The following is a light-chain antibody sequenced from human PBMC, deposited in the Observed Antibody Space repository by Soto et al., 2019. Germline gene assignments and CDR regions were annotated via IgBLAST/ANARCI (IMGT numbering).Light chain of an antibody. CDR3: QQSYRTPRT. CDR1: QSISSY. J-gene: IGKJ1*01. Sequence: DIQMTPSPSSLSASVGDRVTITCRASQSISSYLNWYQQKPGKAPKFLIYAATSLQSGVPSRFSGSGSRTDFTLTISRLQPEDFATYSCQQSYRTPRTFGQGTKVEIK. V-gene: IGKV1-39*01. CDR2: AAT.